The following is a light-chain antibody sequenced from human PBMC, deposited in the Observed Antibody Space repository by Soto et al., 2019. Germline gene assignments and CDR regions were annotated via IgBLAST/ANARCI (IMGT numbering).Light chain of an antibody. Sequence: EIVMTQSPATLSVSPGERATLSCRASQSVSNNLAWYRQKPGQAPRLLIFGASTRAIGLPARFSGSGSGTDFTLTISRLEPEDFAVYYCQQCKNWFSITFGQGTRLEIK. V-gene: IGKV3-15*01. CDR2: GAS. J-gene: IGKJ5*01. CDR3: QQCKNWFSIT. CDR1: QSVSNN.